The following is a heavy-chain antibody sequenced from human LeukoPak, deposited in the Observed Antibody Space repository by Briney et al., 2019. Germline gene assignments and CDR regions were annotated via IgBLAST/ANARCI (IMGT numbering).Heavy chain of an antibody. Sequence: SETLSLTCTVSGGSISSSSYYWGWVRQPPGRGLEWVGSIYYSGSTYYNPSRKSRVTISVATSKTQFSLTLSSVTAADTAVYYCARLYYDSSGYYQICYFDYWGQGTLVTVSS. CDR3: ARLYYDSSGYYQICYFDY. J-gene: IGHJ4*02. CDR2: IYYSGST. CDR1: GGSISSSSYY. V-gene: IGHV4-39*01. D-gene: IGHD3-22*01.